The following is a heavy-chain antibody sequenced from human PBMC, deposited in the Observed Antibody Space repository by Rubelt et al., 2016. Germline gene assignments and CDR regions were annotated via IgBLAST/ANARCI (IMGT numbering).Heavy chain of an antibody. CDR2: IYYSGST. J-gene: IGHJ6*02. CDR3: ARDSGQLLVYGMDV. D-gene: IGHD2-2*01. CDR1: GGSISSSSYY. Sequence: QLQLQESGPGLVKPSETLSLTCTVSGGSISSSSYYWGWIRQPPGKGLEWIGSIYYSGSTYYNPSLKSRVTISVDTSKNQFSLKLSSVTAADTAVYYCARDSGQLLVYGMDVWGQGTTVTVSS. V-gene: IGHV4-39*07.